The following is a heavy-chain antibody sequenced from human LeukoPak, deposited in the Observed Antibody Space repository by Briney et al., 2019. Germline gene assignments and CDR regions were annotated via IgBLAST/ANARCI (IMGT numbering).Heavy chain of an antibody. CDR2: IYTSGST. CDR1: GVSISSGSYY. V-gene: IGHV4-61*02. CDR3: ARDRAGYCSSTSCYTGGFDY. D-gene: IGHD2-2*02. J-gene: IGHJ4*02. Sequence: SQTLSLTCTVSGVSISSGSYYWGWVRQPGGRGLEWIERIYTSGSTNYNPSLKSRVTISVNTEKNQFSLQLSSVTAPDTALYYCARDRAGYCSSTSCYTGGFDYWGQGTLVTVSS.